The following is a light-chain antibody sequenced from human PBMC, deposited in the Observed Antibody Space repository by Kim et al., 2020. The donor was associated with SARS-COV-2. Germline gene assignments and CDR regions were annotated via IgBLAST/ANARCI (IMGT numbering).Light chain of an antibody. CDR1: QTIGPW. V-gene: IGKV1-5*03. CDR2: KTS. J-gene: IGKJ4*01. Sequence: PSVGNTVSITCRASQTIGPWLVWYPQKPGKAPDLLIYKTSNLDSGVPSRFSGSGSGPEFTLTLSSLQPDDFATYYCQQYRSYPLTFGGGTKVDIK. CDR3: QQYRSYPLT.